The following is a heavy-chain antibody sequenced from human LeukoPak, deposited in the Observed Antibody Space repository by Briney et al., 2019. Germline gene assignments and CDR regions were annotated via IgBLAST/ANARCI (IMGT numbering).Heavy chain of an antibody. CDR1: GGSFSGYY. CDR2: INHSGST. J-gene: IGHJ4*02. CDR3: ARGHYRQPFVY. D-gene: IGHD4-11*01. V-gene: IGHV4-34*01. Sequence: SETLSLTCAVYGGSFSGYYWSWLRQPPGKGLEWLGEINHSGSTNYNPSLKSRVTISVDTSKNQFSLKLSSVTAADTAVYYCARGHYRQPFVYWGQGTLVTVSS.